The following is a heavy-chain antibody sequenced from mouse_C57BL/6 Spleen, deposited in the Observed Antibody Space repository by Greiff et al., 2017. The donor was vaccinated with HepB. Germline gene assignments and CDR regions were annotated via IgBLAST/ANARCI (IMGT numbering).Heavy chain of an antibody. CDR3: TRDRLGAY. CDR2: IDPETGGT. D-gene: IGHD2-4*01. Sequence: VQLQESGAELVRPGASVTLSCKASGYTFTDYEMHWVKQTPVHGLEWIGAIDPETGGTAYNQKFKGKAILTADKSSSTAYMELRSLTSEDSAVYYCTRDRLGAYWGQGTLVTVSA. CDR1: GYTFTDYE. V-gene: IGHV1-15*01. J-gene: IGHJ3*01.